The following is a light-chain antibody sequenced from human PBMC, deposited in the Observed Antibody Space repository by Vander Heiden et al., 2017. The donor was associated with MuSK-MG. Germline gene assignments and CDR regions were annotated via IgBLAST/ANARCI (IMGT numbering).Light chain of an antibody. V-gene: IGKV3-15*01. CDR3: QQYKSWPLT. Sequence: EIVMPPPPSSLSVSPGERATLSCRASQGISSSLAWYHQKPGQAPRLLIYAASTMATGIASRFSGSGSGTEFTLTISSLQSEDFAIYYCQQYKSWPLTFGGGTRLEIK. J-gene: IGKJ4*01. CDR1: QGISSS. CDR2: AAS.